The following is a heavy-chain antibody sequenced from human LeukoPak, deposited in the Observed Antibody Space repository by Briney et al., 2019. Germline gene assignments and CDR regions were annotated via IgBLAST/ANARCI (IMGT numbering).Heavy chain of an antibody. D-gene: IGHD3-22*01. Sequence: GGSLRLSCAASGFTFSTYAMSWVRQAPGKGLEWVSSISGSGGSTYYADSVKGRFTISRDNSKNTLYLQMNSLRAEDTAVYYCAKDLLLAYCDSSGYYCGVFDYWGQGTLVTVSS. V-gene: IGHV3-23*01. CDR1: GFTFSTYA. CDR3: AKDLLLAYCDSSGYYCGVFDY. CDR2: ISGSGGST. J-gene: IGHJ4*02.